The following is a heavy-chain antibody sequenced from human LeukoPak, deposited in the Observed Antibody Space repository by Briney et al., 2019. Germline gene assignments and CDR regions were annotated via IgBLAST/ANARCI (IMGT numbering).Heavy chain of an antibody. V-gene: IGHV4-34*01. Sequence: SETLSLTCAVYGGSFSGYYWSWIRQPPGKGLEWIWEINHSGNTNYNPSLKSRVTISVDTSKNQFSLKLSSVTAADTAVYYCARGGVTVTGYYYGMDVWGQGTTVTVSS. CDR1: GGSFSGYY. J-gene: IGHJ6*02. CDR3: ARGGVTVTGYYYGMDV. CDR2: INHSGNT. D-gene: IGHD4-11*01.